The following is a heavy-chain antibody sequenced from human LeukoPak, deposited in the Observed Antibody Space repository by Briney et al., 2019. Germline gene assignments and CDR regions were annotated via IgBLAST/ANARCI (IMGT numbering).Heavy chain of an antibody. CDR1: GFTFNNYW. D-gene: IGHD3-16*02. V-gene: IGHV3-74*01. CDR2: IDSDGSST. Sequence: GGSLRLSCAASGFTFNNYWMRWVRQAPGKGLVWVSRIDSDGSSTSYADSVKGRFTVSRDNAKNTVFLQMNSLRAEDTAVYYCVRDRIGFDPWGQGTLVTVSS. CDR3: VRDRIGFDP. J-gene: IGHJ5*02.